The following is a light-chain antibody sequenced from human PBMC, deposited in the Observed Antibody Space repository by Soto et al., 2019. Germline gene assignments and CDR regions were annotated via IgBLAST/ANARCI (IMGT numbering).Light chain of an antibody. CDR3: QQYYSTPPT. CDR2: WAS. V-gene: IGKV4-1*01. CDR1: QSVLYSSNNKNY. J-gene: IGKJ1*01. Sequence: DIVMTQSPDSLAVSLGERATINCKSSQSVLYSSNNKNYLAWYQQKQGQPPKLLIYWASTQESGVPDRFSGSGSGTDFTLTISSLQAEDVAVYYCQQYYSTPPTFGQGTKVEIK.